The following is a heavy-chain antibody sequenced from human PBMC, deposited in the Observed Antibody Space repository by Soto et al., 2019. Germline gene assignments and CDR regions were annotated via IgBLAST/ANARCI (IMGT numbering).Heavy chain of an antibody. Sequence: KSSETLSLTCTVSGGSISSYYWSWIRQPAGKGLEWIGRIYTSGSTNYNPSLKSRVTMSVDTSKNQFSLKLSSVTAADTAVYYCARGGRYYYDSSRYYDRRGYFDYWGQGTMVTVYS. CDR1: GGSISSYY. CDR3: ARGGRYYYDSSRYYDRRGYFDY. CDR2: IYTSGST. D-gene: IGHD3-22*01. J-gene: IGHJ4*02. V-gene: IGHV4-4*07.